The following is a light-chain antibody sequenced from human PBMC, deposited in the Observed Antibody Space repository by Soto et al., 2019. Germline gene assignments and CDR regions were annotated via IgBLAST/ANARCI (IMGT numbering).Light chain of an antibody. Sequence: EIVLTQSPATLSLSPGERATLSCRASQSVNSYLAWYQQKPGQAPRLLIYDASNRATGIPARFTGSGPGTDFPLTISSLDPEDVAVYYCQHRSNWPLTFGGGTKVEIK. V-gene: IGKV3-11*01. CDR3: QHRSNWPLT. J-gene: IGKJ4*01. CDR1: QSVNSY. CDR2: DAS.